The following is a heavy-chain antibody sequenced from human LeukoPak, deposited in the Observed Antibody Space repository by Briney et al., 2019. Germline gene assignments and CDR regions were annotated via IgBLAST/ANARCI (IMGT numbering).Heavy chain of an antibody. J-gene: IGHJ4*02. CDR3: ARYGDCPNGVCYFDN. CDR2: INPKRGGT. Sequence: ASVKVSCKASGYTFTGYYIHWVRQAPGQGLEWMGWINPKRGGTNYAQKFQGRVTMTRDTSISTAYMELSRLRSDDTAVYYCARYGDCPNGVCYFDNWGQGTLVTVSS. CDR1: GYTFTGYY. V-gene: IGHV1-2*02. D-gene: IGHD2-8*01.